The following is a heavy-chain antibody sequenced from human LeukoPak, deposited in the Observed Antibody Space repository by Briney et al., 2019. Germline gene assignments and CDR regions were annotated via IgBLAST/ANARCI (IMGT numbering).Heavy chain of an antibody. CDR2: IRYDGSNE. J-gene: IGHJ4*02. CDR1: GFTFSSYG. CDR3: AKDVDTAMVTGYFDY. Sequence: GGSLRLSCAASGFTFSSYGMHWVRQAPGKGLEWVAFIRYDGSNEYYADSVKGRFTISRDNSKNTLYLQMNSLRAEDTAVYYCAKDVDTAMVTGYFDYWGQGTLVTVSS. V-gene: IGHV3-30*02. D-gene: IGHD5-18*01.